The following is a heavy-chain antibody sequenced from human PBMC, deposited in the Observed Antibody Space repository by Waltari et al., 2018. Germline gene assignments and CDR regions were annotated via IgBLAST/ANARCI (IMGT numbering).Heavy chain of an antibody. CDR2: TRNKANSYTT. CDR1: GFTFSDHY. V-gene: IGHV3-72*01. D-gene: IGHD3-10*01. CDR3: ARERITMVRGGYYYYYYYMDV. Sequence: EVQLVESGGGLVQPGGSLRLSCAASGFTFSDHYMDWVRQAPGKGLEWVGRTRNKANSYTTEYAASVKGRFTISRDDSKNSLYLQMNSLKTEDTAVYYCARERITMVRGGYYYYYYYMDVWGKGTTVTVSS. J-gene: IGHJ6*03.